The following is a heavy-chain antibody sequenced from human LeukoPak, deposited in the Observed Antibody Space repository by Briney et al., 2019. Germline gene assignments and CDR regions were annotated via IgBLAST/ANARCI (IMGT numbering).Heavy chain of an antibody. J-gene: IGHJ5*02. Sequence: GGSLRLSCAASGFTFNNYGMHWVRQAPGKGLEWVALISYEGSNPYYADSVKGRFTISRDNSKDTLYLQMNSLRAEDTAVYYCARHRCSGGSCYPMNWFDPWGQGTLVTVSS. V-gene: IGHV3-30*03. CDR2: ISYEGSNP. D-gene: IGHD2-15*01. CDR1: GFTFNNYG. CDR3: ARHRCSGGSCYPMNWFDP.